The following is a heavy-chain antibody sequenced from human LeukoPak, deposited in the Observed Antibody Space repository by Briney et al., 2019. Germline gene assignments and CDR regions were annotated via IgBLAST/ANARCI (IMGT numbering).Heavy chain of an antibody. CDR2: IYSGGST. Sequence: PGGSLRLSCAASGFTVSSNYMSWVRQAPGKGLEWVSVIYSGGSTYYADSVKGRFTISRDNSKNTLYLQMNSLRAEDTAVYYCARDNYDYVWGRHFDYWGQGTLVTVSS. CDR3: ARDNYDYVWGRHFDY. CDR1: GFTVSSNY. V-gene: IGHV3-53*01. J-gene: IGHJ4*02. D-gene: IGHD3-16*01.